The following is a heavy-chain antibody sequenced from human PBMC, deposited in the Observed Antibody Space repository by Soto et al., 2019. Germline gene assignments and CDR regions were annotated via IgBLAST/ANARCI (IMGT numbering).Heavy chain of an antibody. CDR3: ARGADYDSSGIRLNYFDS. CDR1: GFTFSSYS. J-gene: IGHJ4*02. D-gene: IGHD3-22*01. Sequence: GSLRLSCAASGFTFSSYSMNWVRQAPGKGLEWVSYISSSSSTIYYADSVKGRFTISRDNAKNSLYLQMNSLRDEDTAVYYCARGADYDSSGIRLNYFDSWGQGTQVTVSS. CDR2: ISSSSSTI. V-gene: IGHV3-48*02.